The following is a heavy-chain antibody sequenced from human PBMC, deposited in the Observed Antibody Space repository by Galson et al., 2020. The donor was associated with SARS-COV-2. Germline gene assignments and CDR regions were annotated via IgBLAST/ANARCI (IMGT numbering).Heavy chain of an antibody. D-gene: IGHD6-6*01. CDR2: IYHSGST. V-gene: IGHV4-4*02. CDR3: ARCLEYSNRGGWYFDL. J-gene: IGHJ2*01. Sequence: SETLSLTCAVSGGSISSSNWWSWVRQPPGKGLEWIGEIYHSGSTNYNPSLKSRVTISVDKSKNQFSLKLSSVTAADTAVYYCARCLEYSNRGGWYFDLWGRGTLVTVSS. CDR1: GGSISSSNW.